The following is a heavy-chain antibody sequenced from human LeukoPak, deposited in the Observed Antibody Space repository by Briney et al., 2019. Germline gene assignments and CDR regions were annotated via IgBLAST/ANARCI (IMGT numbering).Heavy chain of an antibody. Sequence: SGALSLTCTVSVGSISSSNYYWGWIRQPPGEGLEWIASISYSGSNYYNPSVKGRVAISRDTSKKQFSLSLNAVTAADTAVFYCVRVQSGSISDSWGQGTLVTVSS. D-gene: IGHD1-26*01. V-gene: IGHV4-39*07. CDR3: VRVQSGSISDS. CDR1: VGSISSSNYY. CDR2: ISYSGSN. J-gene: IGHJ4*02.